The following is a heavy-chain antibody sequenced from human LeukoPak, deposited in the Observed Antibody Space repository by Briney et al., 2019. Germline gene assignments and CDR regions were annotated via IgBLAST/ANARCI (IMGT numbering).Heavy chain of an antibody. V-gene: IGHV5-51*01. Sequence: GESLKISCEGSGYSFTNFWIGWVRQMPGKGLEWMGIIYPGDSDTRYSPSFQGLITISADKSISTAYLQWSSLKASDTAIYYCARRAGSLNYFDFWAQGTLVTVSS. CDR3: ARRAGSLNYFDF. J-gene: IGHJ4*02. CDR1: GYSFTNFW. D-gene: IGHD5-24*01. CDR2: IYPGDSDT.